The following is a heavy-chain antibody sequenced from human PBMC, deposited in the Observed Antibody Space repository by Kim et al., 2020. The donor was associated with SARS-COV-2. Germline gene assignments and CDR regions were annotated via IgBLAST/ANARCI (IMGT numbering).Heavy chain of an antibody. Sequence: GGSLRLSCAASGFTFSNAWMSWVRQAPGKGLEWVGRIKSKTDGGTTDYAAPVKGRFTISRDDSKNTLYLQMNSLKTEDTAVYYCTTGPQQQPRYYYYGMDVWGQGTTVTVSS. CDR3: TTGPQQQPRYYYYGMDV. J-gene: IGHJ6*02. CDR1: GFTFSNAW. CDR2: IKSKTDGGTT. V-gene: IGHV3-15*01. D-gene: IGHD6-13*01.